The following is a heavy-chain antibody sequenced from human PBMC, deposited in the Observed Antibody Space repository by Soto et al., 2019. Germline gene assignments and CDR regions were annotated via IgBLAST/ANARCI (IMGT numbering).Heavy chain of an antibody. CDR1: GGTFSSYA. D-gene: IGHD3-10*01. Sequence: ASVKVSCKASGGTFSSYAISWARQAPGQGLESMGGIIPIFGTANYAQKFQGRVTITADESTSTAYMELSSLRSEDTAVYYCARALPSYGSGSYIFDPWGQGTLVTVSS. J-gene: IGHJ5*02. CDR2: IIPIFGTA. CDR3: ARALPSYGSGSYIFDP. V-gene: IGHV1-69*13.